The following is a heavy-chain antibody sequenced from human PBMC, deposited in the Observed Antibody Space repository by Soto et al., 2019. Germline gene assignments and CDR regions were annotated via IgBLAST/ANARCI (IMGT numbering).Heavy chain of an antibody. V-gene: IGHV3-53*01. D-gene: IGHD4-17*01. CDR3: ARDYYGDYEYFQH. J-gene: IGHJ1*01. CDR2: IYSGGST. CDR1: GFTVSSNY. Sequence: LRLSCAASGFTVSSNYMSWVRQAPGKGLEWVSVIYSGGSTYYADSVKGRFTISRDNSKNTLYLQMNSLRAEDTAVYYCARDYYGDYEYFQHWGQGTLVTVSS.